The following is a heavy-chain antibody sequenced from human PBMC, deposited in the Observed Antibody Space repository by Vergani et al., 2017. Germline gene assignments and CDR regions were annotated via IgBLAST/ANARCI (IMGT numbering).Heavy chain of an antibody. Sequence: QVQLVESGGGVVQPGGSLRLSCAASGFTFSSYAMHWVRQAPGKGLEWVAVISYDGSNKYYADSVKGRFTISRDNSKNTLYLQMNSLRAEDTAVYYCARGDRDAGAFDIWGQGTMVTVSS. CDR1: GFTFSSYA. CDR2: ISYDGSNK. CDR3: ARGDRDAGAFDI. J-gene: IGHJ3*02. V-gene: IGHV3-30-3*01. D-gene: IGHD2-21*02.